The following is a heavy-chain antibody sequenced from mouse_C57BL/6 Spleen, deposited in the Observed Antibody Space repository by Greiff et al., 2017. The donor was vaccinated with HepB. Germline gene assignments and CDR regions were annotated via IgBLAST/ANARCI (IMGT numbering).Heavy chain of an antibody. Sequence: EVQLQQSGPELVKPGASVKISCKASGYTFTDYYMNWVKQSHGKSLEWIGDINPNNGGTSYNQKFKGKATLTVDKSSSTAYMELRSLTSEDSAVYYCARDEDGNYYFDYWGQGTTLTVSS. CDR1: GYTFTDYY. J-gene: IGHJ2*01. V-gene: IGHV1-26*01. CDR3: ARDEDGNYYFDY. D-gene: IGHD2-1*01. CDR2: INPNNGGT.